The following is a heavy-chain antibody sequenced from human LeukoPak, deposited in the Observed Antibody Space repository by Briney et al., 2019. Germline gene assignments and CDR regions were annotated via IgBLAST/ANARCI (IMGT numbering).Heavy chain of an antibody. CDR1: GGSISRYY. J-gene: IGHJ4*02. D-gene: IGHD6-13*01. CDR2: VYSSGST. V-gene: IGHV4-59*01. Sequence: PSETLSLTCTVSGGSISRYYWSWIRQPPGKGLEWIGHVYSSGSTKYNPSLQSRVSMSVDTANNLLFLRLSSVTAADTAIYYCARSPRITKGMAAAGHPDSWGQGTLVSVSS. CDR3: ARSPRITKGMAAAGHPDS.